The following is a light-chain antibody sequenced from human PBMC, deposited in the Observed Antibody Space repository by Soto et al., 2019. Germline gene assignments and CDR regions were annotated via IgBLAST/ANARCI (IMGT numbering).Light chain of an antibody. CDR2: DAS. CDR3: QQYHTSSIT. CDR1: QTISSW. Sequence: DIQMIQSPSTLSASVGDRVTITCRASQTISSWLAWYQQKPGKAPNLLIYDASTLERGVPSRFSGTGSGTEFTLTIDRLQPDDFATYYCQQYHTSSITFGQGTRLEIK. V-gene: IGKV1-5*01. J-gene: IGKJ5*01.